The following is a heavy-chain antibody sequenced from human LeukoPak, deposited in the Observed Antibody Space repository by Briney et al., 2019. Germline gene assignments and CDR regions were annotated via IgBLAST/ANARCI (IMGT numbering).Heavy chain of an antibody. Sequence: PGGSLRLSCAASGFTFSSYSMNWVRQAPGKGLEWVSSISSSSSYIYYADSVKGRFTISRDNAKNSLYLQMNSLRAEDTAVYYCAKGGISSWHSFDYWGQGTLLTVSS. J-gene: IGHJ4*02. V-gene: IGHV3-21*04. D-gene: IGHD6-13*01. CDR2: ISSSSSYI. CDR1: GFTFSSYS. CDR3: AKGGISSWHSFDY.